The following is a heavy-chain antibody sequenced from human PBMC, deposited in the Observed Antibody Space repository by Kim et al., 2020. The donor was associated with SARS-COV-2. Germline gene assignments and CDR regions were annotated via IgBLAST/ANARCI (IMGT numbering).Heavy chain of an antibody. CDR1: GYSFTSYW. Sequence: GESLKISCKGSGYSFTSYWISWVRQMHGKGLEWMGRIDPSDSYTNYSPSFQGHVTISADKSISTAYLQWSSLKASDTAMYYCAGDEGYCSSTSCYTGAFDIWGQGTMVTVSS. V-gene: IGHV5-10-1*01. CDR3: AGDEGYCSSTSCYTGAFDI. J-gene: IGHJ3*02. D-gene: IGHD2-2*02. CDR2: IDPSDSYT.